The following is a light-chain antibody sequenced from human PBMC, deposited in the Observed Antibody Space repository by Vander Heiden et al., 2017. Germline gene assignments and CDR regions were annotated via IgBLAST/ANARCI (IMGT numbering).Light chain of an antibody. CDR1: QGISSY. V-gene: IGKV1-9*01. Sequence: DIQLTKSPPFPSAPVGEGVTLTCLASQGISSYLSWHQQKAGKAPKLLISAASTLQSGVPSSFSGGGSATEFTLTINRLQPEDFATYYCQQLNSYPRTFGQGTKLEIK. CDR2: AAS. J-gene: IGKJ2*01. CDR3: QQLNSYPRT.